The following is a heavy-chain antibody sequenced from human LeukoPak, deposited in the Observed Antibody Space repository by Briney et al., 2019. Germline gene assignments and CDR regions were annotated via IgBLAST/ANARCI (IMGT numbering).Heavy chain of an antibody. V-gene: IGHV4-39*01. CDR1: GGSVNTNSYN. D-gene: IGHD5-12*01. J-gene: IGHJ4*02. CDR3: VAMIRGGLTPSDY. CDR2: IFYGGST. Sequence: SETLSLTCTVSGGSVNTNSYNWGWIRQPPGKGLEWIGTIFYGGSTYYNPSLKSRVTISVDTSKNQFSLTLSSVTAADTAVYYRVAMIRGGLTPSDYWGQGTLVTVSS.